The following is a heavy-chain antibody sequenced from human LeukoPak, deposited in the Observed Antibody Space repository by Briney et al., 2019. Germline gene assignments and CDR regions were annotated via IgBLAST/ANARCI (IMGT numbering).Heavy chain of an antibody. D-gene: IGHD2-2*02. CDR2: INPSGGST. Sequence: ASVKVSCKASGYTFTSYYMHWVRQAPGQGLEWMGIINPSGGSTNYAQKLQGRVTMTTDTSTSTAYMELRSLRSDDTAVYYCARTKQDIVVVPAALRGNWFDPWGQGTLVTVSS. CDR3: ARTKQDIVVVPAALRGNWFDP. V-gene: IGHV1-46*01. J-gene: IGHJ5*02. CDR1: GYTFTSYY.